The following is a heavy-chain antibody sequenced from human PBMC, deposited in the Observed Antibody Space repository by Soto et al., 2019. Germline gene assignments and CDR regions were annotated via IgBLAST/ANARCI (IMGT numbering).Heavy chain of an antibody. D-gene: IGHD3-10*01. CDR1: GGSITSGRYY. CDR3: ARIGSVNDFHY. Sequence: PSETLSLTCTVSGGSITSGRYYWGWIRQPPGKGLEWIGSIDYSASTYYSPSLKGRVTISADTSKNQFSLNLNSVTAADTAIYYCARIGSVNDFHYWGQGALVTVSS. CDR2: IDYSAST. J-gene: IGHJ4*02. V-gene: IGHV4-39*01.